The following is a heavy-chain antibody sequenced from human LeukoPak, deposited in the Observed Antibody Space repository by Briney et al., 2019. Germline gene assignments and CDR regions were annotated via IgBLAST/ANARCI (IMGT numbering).Heavy chain of an antibody. Sequence: ASVKVSCKASGYTFTSYDINWVRQAPGQGLEWMGWMNPNSGNTDYAQKFQGRVTMTRNTSISTAYMELSSLRSEDTAVYYCARLKYSSGWYEDYWGQGTLVTVSS. CDR1: GYTFTSYD. CDR2: MNPNSGNT. J-gene: IGHJ4*02. V-gene: IGHV1-8*01. D-gene: IGHD6-19*01. CDR3: ARLKYSSGWYEDY.